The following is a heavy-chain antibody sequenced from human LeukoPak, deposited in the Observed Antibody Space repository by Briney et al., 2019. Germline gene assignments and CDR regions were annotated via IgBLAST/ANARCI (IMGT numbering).Heavy chain of an antibody. Sequence: ASVKVSCKASGYTFTAYYMHWVRQAPGQGLEWMGWINPNSGVTNYAQKFQGRVTMTRDTSISTVYMELSRLRSDDTAIYYCARGDGSGSHPHWGQGTQVTVSS. CDR3: ARGDGSGSHPH. CDR2: INPNSGVT. V-gene: IGHV1-2*02. D-gene: IGHD3-10*01. J-gene: IGHJ4*02. CDR1: GYTFTAYY.